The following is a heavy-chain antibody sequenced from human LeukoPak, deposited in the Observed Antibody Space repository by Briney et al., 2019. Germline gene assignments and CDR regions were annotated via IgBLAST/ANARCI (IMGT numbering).Heavy chain of an antibody. CDR1: GGTFSSYT. CDR3: ARVVRYSSSWEDY. D-gene: IGHD6-13*01. Sequence: SVKVSCKASGGTFSSYTISWVRQAPGQGLEWMGRIIPILGIANYAQKFQGRVTITADKSTSTAYMELSSLRSEDTAVYYCARVVRYSSSWEDYWGQGTLVTASS. CDR2: IIPILGIA. J-gene: IGHJ4*02. V-gene: IGHV1-69*02.